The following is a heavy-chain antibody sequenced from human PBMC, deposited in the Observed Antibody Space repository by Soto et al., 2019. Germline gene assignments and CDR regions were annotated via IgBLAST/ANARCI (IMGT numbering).Heavy chain of an antibody. V-gene: IGHV4-59*08. CDR1: GGSISSYY. J-gene: IGHJ4*02. Sequence: QVQLQESGPGLVKPSETLSLTCTVSGGSISSYYWSWIRQPPGKGLEWIGYIYYSGSTNYNPSLKIRVTLSVDTSKNQLSLKLSSVTAADTAVYYCARRYGYSFDYWGQGTLVTVSS. D-gene: IGHD5-18*01. CDR3: ARRYGYSFDY. CDR2: IYYSGST.